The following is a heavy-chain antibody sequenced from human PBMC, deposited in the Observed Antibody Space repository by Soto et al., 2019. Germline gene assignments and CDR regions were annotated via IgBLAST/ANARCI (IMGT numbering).Heavy chain of an antibody. D-gene: IGHD4-17*01. J-gene: IGHJ3*02. CDR3: ARDFDYGDSGGAFDI. CDR2: IYHSGST. V-gene: IGHV4-38-2*02. CDR1: VYSISSGYY. Sequence: PSETLSLTCSVSVYSISSGYYWGCIRQPPGKGLEWIGSIYHSGSTYYNPSLKSRVTISVDTSKNQFSLKLSSVTAADTAVYYCARDFDYGDSGGAFDIWGQGTMVTVSS.